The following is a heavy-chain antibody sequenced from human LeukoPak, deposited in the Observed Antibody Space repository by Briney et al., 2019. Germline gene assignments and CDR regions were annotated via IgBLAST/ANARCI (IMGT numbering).Heavy chain of an antibody. Sequence: KSSETLSLTCTVSGGSISSSPYYWGWIRQPLGKGLEWIGTIYYRGSTYSNPSLNSRVTISLDTSKNQFSLRLRSVTAADTALYYCARHYLSDGILSTFDPWGQGTLVTVSS. J-gene: IGHJ5*02. D-gene: IGHD2-2*01. CDR1: GGSISSSPYY. CDR2: IYYRGST. CDR3: ARHYLSDGILSTFDP. V-gene: IGHV4-39*01.